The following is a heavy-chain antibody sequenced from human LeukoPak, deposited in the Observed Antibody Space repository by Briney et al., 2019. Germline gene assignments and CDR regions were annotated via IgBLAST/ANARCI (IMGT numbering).Heavy chain of an antibody. V-gene: IGHV3-23*01. D-gene: IGHD4-17*01. CDR3: ARVGVRLRGPVYNWFDP. Sequence: GGSLRLSCAASGFSVSCNYMICVRQAPGKGLEWVSVISGSGGSTYYADSVKGRFTISRDNSKNTLYLQMNSLRAEDTAVYYCARVGVRLRGPVYNWFDPWGQGTLVTVSS. J-gene: IGHJ5*02. CDR2: ISGSGGST. CDR1: GFSVSCNY.